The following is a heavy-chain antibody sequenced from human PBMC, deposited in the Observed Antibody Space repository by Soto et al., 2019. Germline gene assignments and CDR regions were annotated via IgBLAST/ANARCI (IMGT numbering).Heavy chain of an antibody. CDR1: GFTFSSFA. D-gene: IGHD5-12*01. V-gene: IGHV3-23*01. J-gene: IGHJ4*02. Sequence: PGGSLRLSCAASGFTFSSFAMSWVRQAPGKGLEWVSAISGSGGSTHYADSVKGRFTISRDNAKNSLYLQMNSLRAEDTAVYYCARTVLGDGYNYVYWGQGTLVTVSS. CDR3: ARTVLGDGYNYVY. CDR2: ISGSGGST.